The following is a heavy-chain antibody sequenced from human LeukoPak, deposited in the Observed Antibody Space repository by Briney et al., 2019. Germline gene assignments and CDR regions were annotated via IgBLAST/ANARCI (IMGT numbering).Heavy chain of an antibody. V-gene: IGHV3-23*01. CDR3: ARRSRRDGYNPFDY. D-gene: IGHD5-24*01. Sequence: GGSLRLSCAASGFIFSNYGMNWVRQAPGKGLDWVSSISGSGSSTYYAESVKGRVAISRDNSQNSLYLQMNSLRAEDTAVYYCARRSRRDGYNPFDYWGQGTLVTVSS. CDR1: GFIFSNYG. CDR2: ISGSGSST. J-gene: IGHJ4*02.